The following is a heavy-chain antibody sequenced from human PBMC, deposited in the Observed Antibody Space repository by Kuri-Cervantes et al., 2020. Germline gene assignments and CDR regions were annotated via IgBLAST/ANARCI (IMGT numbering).Heavy chain of an antibody. CDR3: ARTIMGATFDY. V-gene: IGHV3-11*01. CDR1: GLTFRSQW. J-gene: IGHJ4*02. D-gene: IGHD1-26*01. CDR2: ISGNRTTI. Sequence: SCSASGLTFRSQWMSWSRQAPGKGLGWVSYISGNRTTIYYADSGKGRFTIPKDNAKNSLYLQMNSPRAEDTAVYFCARTIMGATFDYWGQGTLVTVSS.